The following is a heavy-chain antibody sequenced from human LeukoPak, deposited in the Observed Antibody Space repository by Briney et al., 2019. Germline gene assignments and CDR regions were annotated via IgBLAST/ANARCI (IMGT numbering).Heavy chain of an antibody. J-gene: IGHJ4*02. CDR1: GFTFSSYA. D-gene: IGHD6-19*01. CDR3: GKTTTGYSSGQKPAWPVDY. CDR2: IFGSGGGA. V-gene: IGHV3-23*01. Sequence: PGGSLRLSCEASGFTFSSYAMYWVRQAPGKGLEWVAGIFGSGGGAHYADSAKGRFTISRDNSKNTVYLQINSLRAEDTAVYYCGKTTTGYSSGQKPAWPVDYWGQGTLVTVSS.